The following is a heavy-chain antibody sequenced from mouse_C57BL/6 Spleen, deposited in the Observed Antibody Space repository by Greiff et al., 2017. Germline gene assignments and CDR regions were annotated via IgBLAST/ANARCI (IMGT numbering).Heavy chain of an antibody. D-gene: IGHD2-1*01. CDR1: GFTFSSYA. CDR3: ASGAYGKKGGYFDY. J-gene: IGHJ2*01. CDR2: ISDGGSYT. Sequence: EVKLMESGGGLVKPGGALKLSCAASGFTFSSYAMSWVRQTPEKRLEWVATISDGGSYTYYPDNVKGRFTISRDNAKNNLYLQMDHLQFEDPAMYYCASGAYGKKGGYFDYWGQGTTLTVSS. V-gene: IGHV5-4*03.